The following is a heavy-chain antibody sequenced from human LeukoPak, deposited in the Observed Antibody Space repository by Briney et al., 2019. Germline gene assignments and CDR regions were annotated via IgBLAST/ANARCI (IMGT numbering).Heavy chain of an antibody. V-gene: IGHV1-3*01. J-gene: IGHJ4*02. CDR2: INAGNGNT. D-gene: IGHD2-2*01. Sequence: ASVKVSCKASGYTFTSYAMHWVRQAPGQRLEWMGWINAGNGNTKYSQKFQGRVTITRDTSASTAYMELSSLRSEDTAVYYCARDGGYCSSTSCYSFDYWGQGTLVPVSS. CDR3: ARDGGYCSSTSCYSFDY. CDR1: GYTFTSYA.